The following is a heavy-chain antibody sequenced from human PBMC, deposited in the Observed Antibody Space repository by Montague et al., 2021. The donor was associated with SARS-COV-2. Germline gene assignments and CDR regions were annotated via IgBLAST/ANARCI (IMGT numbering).Heavy chain of an antibody. Sequence: SLRLSCAASTFTVNNNYMSWVRQAPGKGLECVSVIYAGGSTYYADSVXGRFTISRDISKNTLFLQMNSLRAEDTALYYCARVRNSWAYYFDYWGQGTLVTVSS. J-gene: IGHJ4*02. CDR3: ARVRNSWAYYFDY. CDR2: IYAGGST. CDR1: TFTVNNNY. D-gene: IGHD6-13*01. V-gene: IGHV3-66*01.